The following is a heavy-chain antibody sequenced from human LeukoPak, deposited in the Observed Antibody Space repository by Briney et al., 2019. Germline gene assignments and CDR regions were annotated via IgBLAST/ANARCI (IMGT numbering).Heavy chain of an antibody. CDR1: GDTFTSYH. J-gene: IGHJ5*02. CDR2: INPSGGST. CDR3: AREAVTIFALVRTQTTKSPHRFDP. D-gene: IGHD3-3*01. V-gene: IGHV1-46*01. Sequence: ASVKVSCKASGDTFTSYHMHWVRQAPGQGLEWMGIINPSGGSTNYAQKFQGRVTMTRDMSTSTVYMELSSLRSEDTAFYYCAREAVTIFALVRTQTTKSPHRFDPWGQGTLVTVSS.